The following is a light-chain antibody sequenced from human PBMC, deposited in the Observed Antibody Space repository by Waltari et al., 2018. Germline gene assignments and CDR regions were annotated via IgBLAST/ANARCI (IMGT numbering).Light chain of an antibody. V-gene: IGLV4-69*01. Sequence: QLVLTQSPSASASLGASVKLTSTLSSGHSSYPIAWHQQQPEKGPRYLMKLNSDGSHSKGDGIPDRFSGSSSGAERYLTISSLQSEDEADYYCQTWGTGIHWVFGGGTKLTVL. CDR2: LNSDGSH. CDR3: QTWGTGIHWV. CDR1: SGHSSYP. J-gene: IGLJ3*02.